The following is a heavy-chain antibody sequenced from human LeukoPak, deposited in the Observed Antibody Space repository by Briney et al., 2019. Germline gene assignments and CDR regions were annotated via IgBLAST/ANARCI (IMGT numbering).Heavy chain of an antibody. V-gene: IGHV1-24*01. CDR1: GNTLRELP. CDR3: ATRGSDFWSGFDF. J-gene: IGHJ4*02. Sequence: GASVKVSCKLSGNTLRELPIQWVRQAGGKGLEWMAGFDRENAEIVYAQKFQGRVTMTEDTSTNTAYMELTSLTSDDTALYYCATRGSDFWSGFDFWGQGTQVTVSS. D-gene: IGHD3-3*01. CDR2: FDRENAEI.